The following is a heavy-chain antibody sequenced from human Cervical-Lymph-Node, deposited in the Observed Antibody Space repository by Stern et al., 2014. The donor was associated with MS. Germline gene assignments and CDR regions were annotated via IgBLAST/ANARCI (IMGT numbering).Heavy chain of an antibody. J-gene: IGHJ4*02. CDR2: ISSSGGTT. CDR1: GFTFSDYY. Sequence: QVQLVESGGGLVKPGGSLRLSCAASGFTFSDYYMNWIRQAPGKGLEWVAYISSSGGTTYYADSVKGRFTISRDNARNSLDLQMNSLRAEDTAVYYCARDPQRRDGYNFDYWGQGALVTVSS. V-gene: IGHV3-11*01. CDR3: ARDPQRRDGYNFDY. D-gene: IGHD5-24*01.